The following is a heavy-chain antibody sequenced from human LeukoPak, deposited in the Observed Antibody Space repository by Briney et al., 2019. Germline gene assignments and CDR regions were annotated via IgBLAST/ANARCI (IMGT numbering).Heavy chain of an antibody. V-gene: IGHV3-20*04. Sequence: PGRSLRLSCTGSGFIFGDYAMSWVRQAPGKGLEWVSGVSWNGGSTDYADSVKGRFTISRDNSKNSLYLQMNSVRAEDTALYYCARDGSSGWYSDYWGQGTLVTVSS. CDR3: ARDGSSGWYSDY. CDR2: VSWNGGST. CDR1: GFIFGDYA. J-gene: IGHJ4*02. D-gene: IGHD6-19*01.